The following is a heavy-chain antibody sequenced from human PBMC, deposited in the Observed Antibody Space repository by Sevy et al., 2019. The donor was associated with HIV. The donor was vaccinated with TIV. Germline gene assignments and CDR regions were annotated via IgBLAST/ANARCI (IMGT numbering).Heavy chain of an antibody. J-gene: IGHJ3*02. V-gene: IGHV3-33*01. CDR1: GFTFSRYG. Sequence: GGSLRLSCVASGFTFSRYGMHWVRQAPGKGLEWVAVIWYDGSNRRYTDSVKGRFIVSRDNSQNILYVQMNSLRAEDMAIYYCARDHYVFNAFDIWGQGTMVTVSS. CDR2: IWYDGSNR. D-gene: IGHD3-10*02. CDR3: ARDHYVFNAFDI.